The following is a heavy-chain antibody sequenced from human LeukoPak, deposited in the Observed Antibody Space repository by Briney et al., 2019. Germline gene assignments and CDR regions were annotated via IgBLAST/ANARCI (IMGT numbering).Heavy chain of an antibody. D-gene: IGHD3-16*01. Sequence: GGSLRLSCVTSGFPLSTYGVHWVRQAPGSGLEWLAYIHYDGYTTNYAESVKGRFTISREKSKNTLYLQMNSLRTEDTAVYYCAKDVAYTFDYWGQGTLVTVSS. V-gene: IGHV3-30*02. CDR2: IHYDGYTT. J-gene: IGHJ4*02. CDR1: GFPLSTYG. CDR3: AKDVAYTFDY.